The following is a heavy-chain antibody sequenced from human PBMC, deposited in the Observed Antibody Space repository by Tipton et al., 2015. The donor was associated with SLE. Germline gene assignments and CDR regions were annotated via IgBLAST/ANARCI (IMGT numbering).Heavy chain of an antibody. CDR2: IYHSGST. Sequence: TLSLTCIVSGGSISSGYYWGWIRQPPGKGLEWIGSIYHSGSTYYNPSLKSRVTISVDTSKNQFSLKLSSVTAADTAVYYCARDRVFPAWGQGTMVTVSS. D-gene: IGHD6-13*01. CDR1: GGSISSGYY. CDR3: ARDRVFPA. V-gene: IGHV4-38-2*02. J-gene: IGHJ3*01.